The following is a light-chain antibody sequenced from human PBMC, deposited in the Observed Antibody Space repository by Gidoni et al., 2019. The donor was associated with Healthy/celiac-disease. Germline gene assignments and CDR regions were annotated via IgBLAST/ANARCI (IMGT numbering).Light chain of an antibody. CDR1: QSVLYSSNNKNY. CDR2: WAS. CDR3: QQYYSTPRT. J-gene: IGKJ2*01. Sequence: DIVMTQSPDSLAVSLGERATINCKSSQSVLYSSNNKNYLAWYQQKPGQSPELLIYWASTRESGVPDRVSGSGSGTDFTLTISSLQAEAVAVYYCQQYYSTPRTFGQXTKLEIK. V-gene: IGKV4-1*01.